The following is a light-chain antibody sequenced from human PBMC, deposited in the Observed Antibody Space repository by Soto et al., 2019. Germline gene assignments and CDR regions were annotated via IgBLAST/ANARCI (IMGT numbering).Light chain of an antibody. Sequence: QLVLTQSPSASASLGPSVKLTCTLSSGHSNYAIAWHQQQPEKGPRYLMNLNSDGSHTKGDGIPDRFSGSSSGAERYLTISSLQSEDEADYYCQTWATGIRVFGGGTKLTVL. CDR1: SGHSNYA. J-gene: IGLJ3*02. CDR2: LNSDGSH. V-gene: IGLV4-69*01. CDR3: QTWATGIRV.